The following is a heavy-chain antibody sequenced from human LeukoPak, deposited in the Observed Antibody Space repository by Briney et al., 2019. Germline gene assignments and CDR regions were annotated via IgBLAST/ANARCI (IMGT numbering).Heavy chain of an antibody. CDR3: ARAVLYYYYGMDV. CDR1: GFTFSSYE. V-gene: IGHV3-48*03. CDR2: ISSSGGTI. J-gene: IGHJ6*02. Sequence: GGSLRLSCAASGFTFSSYEMNWARQAPGKGLEWVSYISSSGGTIYYADSVKGRFTISRDNAKNSLYLQMNSLRAEDTAVYYCARAVLYYYYGMDVWGQGTTVTVSS.